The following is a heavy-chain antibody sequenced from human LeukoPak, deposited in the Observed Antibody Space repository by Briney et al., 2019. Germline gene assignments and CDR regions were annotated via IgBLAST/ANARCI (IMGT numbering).Heavy chain of an antibody. J-gene: IGHJ4*02. Sequence: GGSLRLSCAASGFTFSSYSTNWVRQAPGKGLEWVSSISSSSSYIYYADSVKGRFTISRDNAKNSLYLQMNSLRAEDTAVYYCARDQVATTYFDYWGQGTLVTVSS. CDR1: GFTFSSYS. V-gene: IGHV3-21*01. CDR3: ARDQVATTYFDY. D-gene: IGHD5-12*01. CDR2: ISSSSSYI.